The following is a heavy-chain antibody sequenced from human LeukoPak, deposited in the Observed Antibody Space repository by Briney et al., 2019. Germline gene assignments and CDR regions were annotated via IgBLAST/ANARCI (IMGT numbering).Heavy chain of an antibody. D-gene: IGHD6-13*01. CDR1: GGSINSYY. Sequence: SETLSLTCTVSGGSINSYYWSWIRQPPGKGLEWVGYIYYSGSTNYNPSLKSRVTISVDTSKNQFSLRLSSVTAADTAVYYCARVTGYMTEDYFDYWGQGTLITVSS. J-gene: IGHJ4*02. V-gene: IGHV4-59*01. CDR3: ARVTGYMTEDYFDY. CDR2: IYYSGST.